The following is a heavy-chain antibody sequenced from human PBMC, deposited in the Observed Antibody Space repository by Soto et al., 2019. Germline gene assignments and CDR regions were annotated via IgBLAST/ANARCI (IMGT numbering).Heavy chain of an antibody. V-gene: IGHV1-69*13. CDR1: GGTFSSYA. CDR3: AGIVVVPAAMIPYYYYGMDV. Sequence: SVKVSCKASGGTFSSYAISWVRQAPGQGLEWMGGIIPIFGTANYAQKFQGRVTITADESTSTAYMELSSLRSEDTAVYYCAGIVVVPAAMIPYYYYGMDVWGQGTTVTVSS. D-gene: IGHD2-2*01. CDR2: IIPIFGTA. J-gene: IGHJ6*02.